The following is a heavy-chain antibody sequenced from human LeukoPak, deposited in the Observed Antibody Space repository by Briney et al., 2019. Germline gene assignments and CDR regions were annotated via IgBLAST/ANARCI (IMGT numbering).Heavy chain of an antibody. Sequence: PGGSLKLSCAASGFAFNPYWMHWVRQVPGEGLVWVSHINPDGSTINYADFVKGRFTISRDNAKNTLWLQMDDLRADDSAVYFCTAKDNWGRGTMVTVSS. J-gene: IGHJ4*02. V-gene: IGHV3-74*01. CDR3: TAKDN. CDR1: GFAFNPYW. D-gene: IGHD2-21*02. CDR2: INPDGSTI.